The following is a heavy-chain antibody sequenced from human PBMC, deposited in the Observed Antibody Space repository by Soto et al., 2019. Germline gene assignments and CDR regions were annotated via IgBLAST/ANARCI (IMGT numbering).Heavy chain of an antibody. D-gene: IGHD3-22*01. V-gene: IGHV3-48*03. J-gene: IGHJ4*02. CDR1: GFIFSSYE. Sequence: PGGSLRLSCAASGFIFSSYEMNWVRQSPGKGLEWVSYINTRGNIIHYADSVKGRFTISRDNAENSLYLQMNSLRAEDTAVYYCARDIDYYDSSGYQDYWGQGSLVTVSS. CDR3: ARDIDYYDSSGYQDY. CDR2: INTRGNII.